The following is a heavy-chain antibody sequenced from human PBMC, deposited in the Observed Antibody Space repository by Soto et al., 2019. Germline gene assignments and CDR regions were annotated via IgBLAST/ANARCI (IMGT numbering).Heavy chain of an antibody. J-gene: IGHJ2*01. V-gene: IGHV1-69*01. CDR3: GSPETASSYWPSDL. CDR2: IIPIFGTA. D-gene: IGHD5-18*01. Sequence: QVQLVQSGAEVKKPGSSVKVSCKASGGTFSSYAISWVRQAPGQGLEWMGGIIPIFGTANYAQKFQGRVRIPGDEPTRTANVRQSSLTSGDPPVYSCGSPETASSYWPSDLWGRGPLVTFSS. CDR1: GGTFSSYA.